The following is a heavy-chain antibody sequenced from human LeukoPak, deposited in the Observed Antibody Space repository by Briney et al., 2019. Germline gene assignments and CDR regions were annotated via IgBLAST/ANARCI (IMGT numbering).Heavy chain of an antibody. J-gene: IGHJ6*02. Sequence: SQTLSLTCTVSSGSISSGGYYWSWIRQHPGKGLEWIGYIYYSGSTYYNPSLKSRVTISVDTSKNQFSLKLSSVTAADTAVYYCARDYWVAGLTGDYYYYGMDVWGQGTTVTVSS. CDR3: ARDYWVAGLTGDYYYYGMDV. V-gene: IGHV4-31*03. CDR1: SGSISSGGYY. CDR2: IYYSGST. D-gene: IGHD6-19*01.